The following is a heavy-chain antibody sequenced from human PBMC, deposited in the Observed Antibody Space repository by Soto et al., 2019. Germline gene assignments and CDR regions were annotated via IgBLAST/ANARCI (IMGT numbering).Heavy chain of an antibody. J-gene: IGHJ4*02. V-gene: IGHV4-4*02. D-gene: IGHD4-17*01. CDR3: ARIGTVSLDF. Sequence: SETLSLTCTVSGGSISTGNWWTWVRQSPEKGLEWIGEIFRSGNTYYNPSFKSRVTISVDNSNNQFSLRLNSVTAADTAVYYCARIGTVSLDFWGPGTLVTVSS. CDR1: GGSISTGNW. CDR2: IFRSGNT.